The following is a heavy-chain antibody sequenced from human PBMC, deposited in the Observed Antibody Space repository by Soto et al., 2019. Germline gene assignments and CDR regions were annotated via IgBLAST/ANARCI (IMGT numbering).Heavy chain of an antibody. CDR3: ARDSRNSYYYMDV. J-gene: IGHJ6*03. CDR2: ISLSSSTI. Sequence: EVQLVESGGGLVQPGGSLRLSCAASGFTFSSYNMNWVHQAPGKGLEWISDISLSSSTIFYADSVKGRLTISRDNAKNSLYLQMNSLRAEDTAVYYCARDSRNSYYYMDVWGKGTTVTVSS. V-gene: IGHV3-48*01. CDR1: GFTFSSYN.